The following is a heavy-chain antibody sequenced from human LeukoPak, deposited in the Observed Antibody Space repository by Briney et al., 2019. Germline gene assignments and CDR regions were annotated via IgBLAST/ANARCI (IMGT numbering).Heavy chain of an antibody. Sequence: KVSCKASGGTFSSYAISWVRQAPGQGLEWMGGIIPIFGTANYAQKFQGRVTITTDESTSTAYMELSSLRSEDTAVYYCARDSGCSSTSCYKGGFDYWGQGTLVTVSS. V-gene: IGHV1-69*05. CDR2: IIPIFGTA. D-gene: IGHD2-2*02. CDR1: GGTFSSYA. CDR3: ARDSGCSSTSCYKGGFDY. J-gene: IGHJ4*02.